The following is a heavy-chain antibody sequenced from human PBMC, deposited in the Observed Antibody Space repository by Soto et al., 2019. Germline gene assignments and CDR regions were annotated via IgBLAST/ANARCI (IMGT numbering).Heavy chain of an antibody. V-gene: IGHV1-3*01. D-gene: IGHD3-22*01. CDR3: SRAAYYDSCGFPSFPIF. J-gene: IGHJ4*02. CDR2: INGGNGDT. Sequence: QFQLVQSGAEVKKPGASVKVSCKASGYTFINYAMHWVRQAPGQRLEWMAWINGGNGDTKYSQKFQGRVTITRDTSATTAYMELSRLRSEHTAMYYCSRAAYYDSCGFPSFPIFWGQGNLVTVSS. CDR1: GYTFINYA.